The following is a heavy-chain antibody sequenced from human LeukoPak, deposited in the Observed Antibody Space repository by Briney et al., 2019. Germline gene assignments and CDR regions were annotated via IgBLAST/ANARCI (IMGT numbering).Heavy chain of an antibody. Sequence: GGSLRLSCLASGFTFSSYWMHWVRQAPGKGLVWVSRINGDGSITSYADSVKGRCTISRDNAKNTLYLQMNSLRAEDTAVYYCARGSAGFDYWGQGALVTVSS. CDR1: GFTFSSYW. D-gene: IGHD6-13*01. J-gene: IGHJ4*02. CDR3: ARGSAGFDY. CDR2: INGDGSIT. V-gene: IGHV3-74*01.